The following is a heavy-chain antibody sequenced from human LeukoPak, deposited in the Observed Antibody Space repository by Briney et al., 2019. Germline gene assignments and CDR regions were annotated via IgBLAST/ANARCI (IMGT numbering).Heavy chain of an antibody. CDR3: ARLMSNTGWYFDL. D-gene: IGHD2-8*01. V-gene: IGHV4-59*01. CDR1: GGSISGYY. Sequence: SETLSLTCTVSGGSISGYYWSWIRQPPGKGLEWIGYIYYSGSTNYNPSLKSRVTISVDTSKNQFSLKLSSVTAADTAVYYCARLMSNTGWYFDLWGRGTLVTVSS. CDR2: IYYSGST. J-gene: IGHJ2*01.